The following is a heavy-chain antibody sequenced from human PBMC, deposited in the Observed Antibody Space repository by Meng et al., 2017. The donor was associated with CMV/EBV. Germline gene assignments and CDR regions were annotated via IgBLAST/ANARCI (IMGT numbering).Heavy chain of an antibody. Sequence: ASVKVSCKASGYTFTSYGISWVRQAPGQGLEWMGWISAYNGNTNYAQKFQGRVTMTRDTSISTAYMELSRLRSDDTAVYYCARVLRYFDWSSLGYWGQGTLVTVSS. D-gene: IGHD3-9*01. V-gene: IGHV1-18*01. J-gene: IGHJ4*02. CDR1: GYTFTSYG. CDR3: ARVLRYFDWSSLGY. CDR2: ISAYNGNT.